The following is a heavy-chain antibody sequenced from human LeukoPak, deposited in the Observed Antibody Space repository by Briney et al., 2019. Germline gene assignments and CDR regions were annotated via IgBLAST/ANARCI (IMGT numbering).Heavy chain of an antibody. D-gene: IGHD3-22*01. CDR2: IYYSGST. J-gene: IGHJ6*02. CDR3: ARDRDYDSRATGYYGMDV. CDR1: GGSIRSYY. Sequence: SETLSLTCTVSGGSIRSYYWSWIRQPPGKGLEWIGYIYYSGSTNYNPSLKSRVTISVDTSKNQFSLKLSSVTAADTAVYYCARDRDYDSRATGYYGMDVWGQGTTVTVSS. V-gene: IGHV4-59*01.